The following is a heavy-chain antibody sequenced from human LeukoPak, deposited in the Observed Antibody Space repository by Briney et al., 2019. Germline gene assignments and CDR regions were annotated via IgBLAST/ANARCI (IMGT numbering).Heavy chain of an antibody. CDR2: IYSGRST. CDR3: ARDSSPMITFGFDY. D-gene: IGHD3-16*01. J-gene: IGHJ4*02. CDR1: GFTVRSNY. V-gene: IGHV3-53*01. Sequence: GGSLRLFRAASGFTVRSNYMSWVRQAPGKGLEGVSVIYSGRSTYYADSVKGRFTISRDNSKNTLYLQMNSLRAEDTAVYYCARDSSPMITFGFDYWGQGTLVTVSS.